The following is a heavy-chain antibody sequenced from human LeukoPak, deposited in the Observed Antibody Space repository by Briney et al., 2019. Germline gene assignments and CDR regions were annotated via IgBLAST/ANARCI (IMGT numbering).Heavy chain of an antibody. V-gene: IGHV3-21*01. D-gene: IGHD3-10*01. CDR1: GFTFSSYS. CDR3: ARRGDYGSGSPHDFDY. Sequence: KSGGSLRLSCAASGFTFSSYSMNWVRQAPGKGLEWVSSISSSSSYIYYADSVKGRFTISRDNAKISLYLQMNSLRAEDTAVYYCARRGDYGSGSPHDFDYWGQGTLVTVSS. J-gene: IGHJ4*02. CDR2: ISSSSSYI.